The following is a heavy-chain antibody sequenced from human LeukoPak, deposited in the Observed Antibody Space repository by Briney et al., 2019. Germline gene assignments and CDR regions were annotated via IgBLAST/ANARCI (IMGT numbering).Heavy chain of an antibody. CDR2: ISSSGSII. D-gene: IGHD6-19*01. Sequence: GGSLRLSCAASGFNFSGYEMNWVRQAPGKGLEWVSYISSSGSIIYYADSVKGRFTISRDNAKNSLYLQMNSLRAEDTAVYYCARDDAGYSSGWYWVYWGQGTLVTVSS. CDR3: ARDDAGYSSGWYWVY. CDR1: GFNFSGYE. V-gene: IGHV3-48*03. J-gene: IGHJ4*02.